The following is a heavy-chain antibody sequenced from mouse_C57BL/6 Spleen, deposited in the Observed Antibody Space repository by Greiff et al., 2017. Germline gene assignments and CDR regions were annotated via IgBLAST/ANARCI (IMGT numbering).Heavy chain of an antibody. CDR3: ARGDYSNPYYAMDY. D-gene: IGHD2-5*01. Sequence: VQLQESGAELVKPGASVKISCKASGYAFSSYWMNWVKQRPGKGLEWIGQIYPGDGDTNYNGKFKGKATLTADKSSSTAYVQLSSLTSEDSAVYFCARGDYSNPYYAMDYWGQGTSVTVSS. J-gene: IGHJ4*01. CDR1: GYAFSSYW. V-gene: IGHV1-80*01. CDR2: IYPGDGDT.